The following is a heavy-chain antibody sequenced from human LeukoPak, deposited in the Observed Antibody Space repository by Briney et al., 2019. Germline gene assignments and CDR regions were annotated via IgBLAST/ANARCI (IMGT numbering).Heavy chain of an antibody. J-gene: IGHJ3*02. Sequence: GGSLRLSCAASGFTFSTYGMHWVRQAPGKGLERVAFIRYDGSNKYYADSVKGRFTISRDNSKNTLYLQMNSLRAEDTAVYYCAKVSSGYSYGYDAFDIWGQGTMVTVSS. V-gene: IGHV3-30*02. D-gene: IGHD5-18*01. CDR1: GFTFSTYG. CDR2: IRYDGSNK. CDR3: AKVSSGYSYGYDAFDI.